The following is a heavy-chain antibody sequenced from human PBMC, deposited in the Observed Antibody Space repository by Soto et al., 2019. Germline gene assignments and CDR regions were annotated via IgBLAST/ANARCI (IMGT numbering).Heavy chain of an antibody. J-gene: IGHJ4*02. CDR1: GFTFTSYW. CDR2: INLDGSEK. CDR3: VRDHDDEGWVAY. V-gene: IGHV3-7*04. Sequence: EVQLVESGGGLVQPGGSLRLSCAASGFTFTSYWMDWVRQAPGKGLEWVAIINLDGSEKHYVDSVKGRFTISRDNAKNSMELGMDRVGGEAAAVCYCVRDHDDEGWVAYWGQGTLVSVSS. D-gene: IGHD3-16*01.